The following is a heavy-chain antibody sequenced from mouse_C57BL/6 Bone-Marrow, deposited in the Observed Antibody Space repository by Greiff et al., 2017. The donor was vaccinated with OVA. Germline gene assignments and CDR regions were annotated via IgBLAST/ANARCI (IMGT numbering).Heavy chain of an antibody. D-gene: IGHD2-13*01. CDR1: GYTFTSYW. CDR2: IYPGNSDT. Sequence: VQLKESGTVLARPGASVKMSCKTSGYTFTSYWMHWVQQRPGPGLEWIGAIYPGNSDTSYNQKFTGTAKMTAGTSANTAYMELSSLTNEDSAVYYCTRSMTFWAWFANWGQGTRVTVSA. J-gene: IGHJ3*01. V-gene: IGHV1-5*01. CDR3: TRSMTFWAWFAN.